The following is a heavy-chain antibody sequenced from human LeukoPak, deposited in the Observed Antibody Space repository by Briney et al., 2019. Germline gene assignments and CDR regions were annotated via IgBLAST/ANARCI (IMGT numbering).Heavy chain of an antibody. Sequence: GGSLRLSCTASGFPFIEYSMNWVRQAPGKGLEWISYIGIDSGNTKYADSVRGRFTISADKAKNSLYLQMNSLRVEDTAVYYCAKDPRGVRGMDVWGQGTTVTVSS. CDR2: IGIDSGNT. CDR3: AKDPRGVRGMDV. V-gene: IGHV3-48*01. CDR1: GFPFIEYS. J-gene: IGHJ6*02. D-gene: IGHD3-10*01.